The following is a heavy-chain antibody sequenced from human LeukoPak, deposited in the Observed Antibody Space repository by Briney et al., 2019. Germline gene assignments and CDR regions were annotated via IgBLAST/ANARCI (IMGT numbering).Heavy chain of an antibody. CDR1: GYIFTDYY. J-gene: IGHJ4*02. CDR3: ARGGSGRSSWYSFDY. Sequence: ASVKVSCKASGYIFTDYYMHWVRQAPGQELGWMGRINPNSGGTNYAQKFQGRVTITTDESTSTAYMELSSLRSEDTAVYYCARGGSGRSSWYSFDYWGQGTLVTVSS. D-gene: IGHD6-13*01. V-gene: IGHV1/OR15-1*04. CDR2: INPNSGGT.